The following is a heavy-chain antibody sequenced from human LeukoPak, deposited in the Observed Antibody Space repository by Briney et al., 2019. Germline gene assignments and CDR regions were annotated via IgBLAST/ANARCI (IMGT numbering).Heavy chain of an antibody. J-gene: IGHJ4*02. Sequence: SETLSLTCAVSGGSISSSNWWSWVRQPPGKGLEWIGEIYHSGSTNYNPSLKSRVTISVDTSKNQFSLKLSSVTAADTAVYYCAGSNHYYDSSGYKYYFDYWGQGTLVTVSS. V-gene: IGHV4-4*02. D-gene: IGHD3-22*01. CDR1: GGSISSSNW. CDR3: AGSNHYYDSSGYKYYFDY. CDR2: IYHSGST.